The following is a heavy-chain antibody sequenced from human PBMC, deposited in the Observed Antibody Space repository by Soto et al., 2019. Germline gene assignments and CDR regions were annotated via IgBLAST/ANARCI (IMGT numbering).Heavy chain of an antibody. D-gene: IGHD3-10*01. V-gene: IGHV4-34*01. CDR3: ARDSGGGFDY. J-gene: IGHJ4*02. Sequence: ETLSLTCAVYGGSFSGYYWSWIRQPPGKGLEWIGEINHSGSTNYNPSLKSRVTISVDTSKNQFSLKLSSVTAADTAVYYCARDSGGGFDYWGQGTLVTVSS. CDR1: GGSFSGYY. CDR2: INHSGST.